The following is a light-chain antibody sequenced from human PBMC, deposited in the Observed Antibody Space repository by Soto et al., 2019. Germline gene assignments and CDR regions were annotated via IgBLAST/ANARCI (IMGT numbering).Light chain of an antibody. Sequence: QSVLTQPASVSCSPVQSITISCTGTGCDVCDYNFVSWYQQHPGKAPKLMSYEVSHRPSGVSNRFSGSKSGNTASLTISGLQADDEADYYSNSYTSSNTLYVFGTGTKVTVL. V-gene: IGLV2-14*01. CDR2: EVS. J-gene: IGLJ1*01. CDR1: GCDVCDYNF. CDR3: NSYTSSNTLYV.